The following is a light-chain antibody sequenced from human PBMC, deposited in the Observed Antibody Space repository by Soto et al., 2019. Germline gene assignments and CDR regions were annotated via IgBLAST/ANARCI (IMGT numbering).Light chain of an antibody. CDR3: AAWDDSLSGYV. CDR2: RNN. Sequence: QSVFTQPPPASGTPRQRVTISCSGSSSNIGSNYVYWYQQLPGTAPKLLIYRNNQRPSGVPDRFSGSKSGTSASLAISGLRSEDEADYYCAAWDDSLSGYVFGTGTKVTVL. V-gene: IGLV1-47*01. CDR1: SSNIGSNY. J-gene: IGLJ1*01.